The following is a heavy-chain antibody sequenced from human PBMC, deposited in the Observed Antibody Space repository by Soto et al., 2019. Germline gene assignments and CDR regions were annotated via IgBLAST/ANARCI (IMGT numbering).Heavy chain of an antibody. CDR3: ARLGSGWYVGY. D-gene: IGHD6-19*01. CDR2: IYYSGST. J-gene: IGHJ4*02. CDR1: GGSISSSSYY. Sequence: SETLSLTCTVSGGSISSSSYYWGWIRQPPGKGLEWIGSIYYSGSTYYNPSLKSRVTISVDTSKNQFSLKLSSVTAAETAVYYCARLGSGWYVGYWGQGTLVTVSS. V-gene: IGHV4-39*01.